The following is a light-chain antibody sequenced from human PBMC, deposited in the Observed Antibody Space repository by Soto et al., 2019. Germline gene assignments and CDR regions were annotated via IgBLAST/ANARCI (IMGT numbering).Light chain of an antibody. J-gene: IGKJ1*01. V-gene: IGKV3-15*01. Sequence: EIVMTQSPATLSVSPGERATLSCRASQSVSSNLAWYQQKPGQAPRLLIYGAFTRATGIPARFSGSGSGTEFTLPISSLQSEDFAVYYCQQYNSWPPWTFGQGTKVEIK. CDR1: QSVSSN. CDR2: GAF. CDR3: QQYNSWPPWT.